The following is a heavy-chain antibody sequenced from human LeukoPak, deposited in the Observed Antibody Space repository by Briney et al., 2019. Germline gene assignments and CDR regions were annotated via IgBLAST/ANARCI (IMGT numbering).Heavy chain of an antibody. D-gene: IGHD1-26*01. Sequence: PGGSLRLSCAVSGLTFRNYGMHWVRQAPGKGLEWVAVIWYDGSEKYYVDSVKGRFTISRDNAQNSPFLHMNSLTAGDTAVYFCARIGGSSGAFYFDYWGQGTLVTVSS. V-gene: IGHV3-33*03. CDR1: GLTFRNYG. J-gene: IGHJ4*02. CDR2: IWYDGSEK. CDR3: ARIGGSSGAFYFDY.